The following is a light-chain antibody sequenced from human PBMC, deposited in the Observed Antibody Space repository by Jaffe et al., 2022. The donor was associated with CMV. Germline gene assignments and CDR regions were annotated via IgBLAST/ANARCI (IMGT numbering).Light chain of an antibody. Sequence: EIVLTQSPGTLSLSPGERATLSCRASQSVHINYLNWYQQRPGQAPRLLIYGTSSRATGIPDKFSGSGSGTDFTLTISRLEPEDSAVYFCQHFGGSLWTFGQGTKVEIK. CDR2: GTS. CDR3: QHFGGSLWT. J-gene: IGKJ1*01. CDR1: QSVHINY. V-gene: IGKV3-20*01.